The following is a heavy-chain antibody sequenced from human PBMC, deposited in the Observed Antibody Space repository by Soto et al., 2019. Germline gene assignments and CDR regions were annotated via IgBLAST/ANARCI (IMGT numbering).Heavy chain of an antibody. CDR1: GGSISSSSNY. V-gene: IGHV4-39*01. CDR3: ARHMVALWSGYFSVFDY. CDR2: IYYSGST. J-gene: IGHJ4*02. D-gene: IGHD3-3*01. Sequence: ASETLSLTCTVSGGSISSSSNYWGWIRQPPGKGLEWIGSIYYSGSTYYNPSLKSRVTISVDTSKNQFSLKLSSVTAADTAVYYCARHMVALWSGYFSVFDYWGQGTLVTVSS.